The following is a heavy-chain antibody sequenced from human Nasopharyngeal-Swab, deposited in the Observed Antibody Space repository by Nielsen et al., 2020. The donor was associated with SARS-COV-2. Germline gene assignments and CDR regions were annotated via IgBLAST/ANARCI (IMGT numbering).Heavy chain of an antibody. Sequence: GESLKISCAASGFTFRRFDMHWVRQVMGKGLEWVSAIGTAGDTYYPRSMKGRFTISRGDAENILYLQMNSLRAEDTAVYYCTRTLSASYMDVWGKGTTVTVSS. CDR1: GFTFRRFD. V-gene: IGHV3-13*01. CDR2: IGTAGDT. CDR3: TRTLSASYMDV. J-gene: IGHJ6*03.